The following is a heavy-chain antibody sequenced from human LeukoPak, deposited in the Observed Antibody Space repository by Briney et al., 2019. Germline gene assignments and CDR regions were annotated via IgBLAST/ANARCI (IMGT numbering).Heavy chain of an antibody. Sequence: GGSLRLSCVASGFPFSSYWMTWVRQAPGKGLEWVANIKQDGSKKSYVDSVKGRFTISRDNAKNSLYLQMTSLRAEDTAIYYCTRVGYIDEGIDYWGQGTLVTVSS. CDR1: GFPFSSYW. V-gene: IGHV3-7*04. J-gene: IGHJ4*02. D-gene: IGHD5-24*01. CDR2: IKQDGSKK. CDR3: TRVGYIDEGIDY.